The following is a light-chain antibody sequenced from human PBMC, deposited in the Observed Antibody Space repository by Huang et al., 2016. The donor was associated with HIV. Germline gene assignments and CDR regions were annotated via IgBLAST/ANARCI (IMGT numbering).Light chain of an antibody. Sequence: IVMTPTPATLPVSPGGRATLSCRARQSVGGNMAWYQQKPGQAPRLIIYGSTTRAAGVPAMFSGSGSGTDFTLTIYNLQSEDFAVYYCQQYNNWHLTFGGGTTV. V-gene: IGKV3-15*01. CDR2: GST. J-gene: IGKJ4*01. CDR3: QQYNNWHLT. CDR1: QSVGGN.